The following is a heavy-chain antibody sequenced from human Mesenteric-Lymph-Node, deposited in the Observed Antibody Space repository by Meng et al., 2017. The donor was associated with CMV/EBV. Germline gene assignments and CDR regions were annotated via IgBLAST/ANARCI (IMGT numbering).Heavy chain of an antibody. V-gene: IGHV1-2*02. CDR3: ARVVWLVKNIDY. Sequence: ASVKVSCKASGYTFTGYYMHWVRQAPGQGLEWMGWINPNSGGTNYTQKFQGRVTMTRDTSISTAYMELSRLRSDDTAVYYCARVVWLVKNIDYWGQGTLVTVSS. J-gene: IGHJ4*02. D-gene: IGHD6-19*01. CDR2: INPNSGGT. CDR1: GYTFTGYY.